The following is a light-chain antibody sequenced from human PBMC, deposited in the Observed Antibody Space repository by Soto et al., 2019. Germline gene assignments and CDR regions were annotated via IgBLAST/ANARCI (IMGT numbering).Light chain of an antibody. CDR2: DAS. J-gene: IGKJ2*03. V-gene: IGKV1-33*01. Sequence: IPMTQSPLFLSASIGDRVTITCQASQDITNYLNWYQQKPGKAPKLLIYDASMLERGVPSRFSGGGSGTHFTFTISSLQPEDIATFYCQQYDSFPNSFGQGTKLEIK. CDR1: QDITNY. CDR3: QQYDSFPNS.